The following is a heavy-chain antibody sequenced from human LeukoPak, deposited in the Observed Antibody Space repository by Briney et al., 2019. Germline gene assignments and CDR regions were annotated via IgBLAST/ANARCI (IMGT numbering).Heavy chain of an antibody. V-gene: IGHV3-7*01. CDR1: GFTFSGFW. D-gene: IGHD6-13*01. J-gene: IGHJ4*02. CDR2: INSDGSEG. CDR3: ARPHSSSANYYFDY. Sequence: PGGSLRLSCAVSGFTFSGFWMSWSRQAPGKGLEWVASINSDGSEGYYADVVKGRFTISRDNAKNSLYLQINSLRAEDTAVYYCARPHSSSANYYFDYWGQGTLVTVSS.